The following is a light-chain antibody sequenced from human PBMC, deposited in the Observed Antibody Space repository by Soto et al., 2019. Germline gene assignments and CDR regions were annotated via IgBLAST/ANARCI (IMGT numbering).Light chain of an antibody. J-gene: IGLJ3*02. CDR2: GYN. CDR1: NSNVGNNT. V-gene: IGLV1-44*01. CDR3: SAWDDGLNSWL. Sequence: QSVLTQPPSASGTPGQRVTISCSGSNSNVGNNTVDWYQQFPGTTPRLLMVGYNKRPSGGPPRFSGFKSANSASLAISGVKSEDEADYYCSAWDDGLNSWLFGGGTKLTVL.